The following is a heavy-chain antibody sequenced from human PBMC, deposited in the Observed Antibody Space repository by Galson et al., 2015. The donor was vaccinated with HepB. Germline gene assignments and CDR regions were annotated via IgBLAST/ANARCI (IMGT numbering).Heavy chain of an antibody. CDR1: GGSISSGSYY. V-gene: IGHV4-39*01. CDR3: ARHAPTYYDILSGGWFDP. J-gene: IGHJ5*02. Sequence: ETLSLTCTVSGGSISSGSYYWGWIRQPPGKGLEWIGSVYYSGTTYYNPSLKSRVIMFIDPSKNQFSLTLSSVTAPGTAVYFCARHAPTYYDILSGGWFDPWGQVTLVTFSS. CDR2: VYYSGTT. D-gene: IGHD3-9*01.